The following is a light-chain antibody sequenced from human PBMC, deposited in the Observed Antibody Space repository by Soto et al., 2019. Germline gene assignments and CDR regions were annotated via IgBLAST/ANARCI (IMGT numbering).Light chain of an antibody. J-gene: IGKJ1*01. CDR3: QHFGNSLWT. CDR2: GAS. CDR1: QSVASRN. V-gene: IGKV3-20*01. Sequence: ILFTQAPGALSFSPGGRATLSFRGSQSVASRNLAWYQQKSGQAPRLLIYGASSRAIHTPDRFSGSGSGTDFTLTISGLEPEDFAVYYCQHFGNSLWTFGQGTKVDIK.